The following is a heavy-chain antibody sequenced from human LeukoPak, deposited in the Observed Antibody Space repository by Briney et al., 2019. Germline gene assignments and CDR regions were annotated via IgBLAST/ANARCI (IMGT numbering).Heavy chain of an antibody. D-gene: IGHD3-10*01. CDR3: AKSAYYYGSGSYYNPQYFQH. CDR2: ISGSDGST. J-gene: IGHJ1*01. CDR1: GFTFSSYA. Sequence: PGGSLRLSCAASGFTFSSYAMSWVRQAPGKGLEWVSAISGSDGSTYYADSVKGRFTISRDNSKNTLYLQMNSLRAEDTAVYYCAKSAYYYGSGSYYNPQYFQHWGQGTLVTVSS. V-gene: IGHV3-23*01.